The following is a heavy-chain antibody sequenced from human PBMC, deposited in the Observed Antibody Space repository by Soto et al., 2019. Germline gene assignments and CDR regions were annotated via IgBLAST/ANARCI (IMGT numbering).Heavy chain of an antibody. D-gene: IGHD3-10*01. CDR3: ASSAMVRGPSYFDY. V-gene: IGHV1-69*13. CDR2: IIPIFGTA. Sequence: SVKVSCKASGGTFSSYAISWVRQAPGQGLEWMGGIIPIFGTANYAQKFQGRVTITADESTSTAYMELSSLRSEDTAVYYCASSAMVRGPSYFDYWGQGTLVTVSS. CDR1: GGTFSSYA. J-gene: IGHJ4*02.